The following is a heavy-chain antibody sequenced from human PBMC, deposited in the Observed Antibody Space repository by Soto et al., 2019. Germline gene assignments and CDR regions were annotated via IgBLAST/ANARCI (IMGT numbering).Heavy chain of an antibody. CDR3: ARAVHTMIQGVRFRVDQ. D-gene: IGHD3-10*01. CDR2: INPNGGGT. J-gene: IGHJ4*02. V-gene: IGHV1-2*02. CDR1: GYTFTAYY. Sequence: QVQLVQSGAEMKKPGASVKVSCEASGYTFTAYYIHWVRQAPGQGLEWRGWINPNGGGTKYAQKFQGRVTMTRDTYINTAYMELTRLTSDDTAVYYCARAVHTMIQGVRFRVDQWGQGTLVTVAS.